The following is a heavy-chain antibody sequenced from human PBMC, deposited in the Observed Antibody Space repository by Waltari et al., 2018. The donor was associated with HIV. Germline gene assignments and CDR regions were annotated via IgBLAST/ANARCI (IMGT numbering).Heavy chain of an antibody. Sequence: QVKLQESGPGLVKPPEPLALACGVHGYSITRGWYWGWSRQPPGKGLEWIASFYGSGDTYYNPSLKSRVTISLDASKNQFSLKLSSVTAADTALYYCATSKAMVMFDYWGLGALVTVSS. CDR2: FYGSGDT. CDR3: ATSKAMVMFDY. J-gene: IGHJ4*02. CDR1: GYSITRGWY. V-gene: IGHV4-38-2*01. D-gene: IGHD5-18*01.